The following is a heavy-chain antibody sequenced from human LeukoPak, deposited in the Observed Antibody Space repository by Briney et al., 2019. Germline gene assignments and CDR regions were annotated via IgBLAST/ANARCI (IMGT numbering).Heavy chain of an antibody. V-gene: IGHV1-69*05. J-gene: IGHJ4*02. Sequence: GASVKVSCKASGGTFSSYAISWVRQAPGQGLEWMGGIIPIFGTANYAQKFQGRVTITTDESTSTAYMELSSLRSEDTAVYYCARDFRYYSSGWALDSDYWGRGTLVTVSS. CDR2: IIPIFGTA. CDR1: GGTFSSYA. CDR3: ARDFRYYSSGWALDSDY. D-gene: IGHD6-19*01.